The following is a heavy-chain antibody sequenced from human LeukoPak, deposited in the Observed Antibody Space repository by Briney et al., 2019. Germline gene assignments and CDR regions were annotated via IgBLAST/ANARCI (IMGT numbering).Heavy chain of an antibody. CDR3: ARDLEPISLGWFDP. CDR2: INPKSGGT. V-gene: IGHV1-2*02. Sequence: ASVKVSCKASGYTFTGNYIHWVRQGPGQGPELLGWINPKSGGTDYAQKFQGRVTMTRDTSISTAYMELSRLTSDDTAVYYCARDLEPISLGWFDPWGQGTLVTVSS. D-gene: IGHD7-27*01. J-gene: IGHJ5*02. CDR1: GYTFTGNY.